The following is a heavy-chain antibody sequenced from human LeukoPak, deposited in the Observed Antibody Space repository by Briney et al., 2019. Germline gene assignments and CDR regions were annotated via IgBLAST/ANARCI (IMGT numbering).Heavy chain of an antibody. Sequence: SETLSLTCTVSGGSISSYHWSWIRQPPGKGLEWIGYMYYSGSTNYNPSLKSRVTISVDTSKNQFSLKLSSVTAADTAVYYCAKARIAVAGTTYFDYWGQGTLVTVSS. CDR3: AKARIAVAGTTYFDY. CDR2: MYYSGST. D-gene: IGHD6-19*01. V-gene: IGHV4-59*01. CDR1: GGSISSYH. J-gene: IGHJ4*02.